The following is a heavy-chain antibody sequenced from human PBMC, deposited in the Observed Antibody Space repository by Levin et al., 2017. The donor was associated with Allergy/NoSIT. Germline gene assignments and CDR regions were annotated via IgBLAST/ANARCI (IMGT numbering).Heavy chain of an antibody. CDR3: AKSMSTRLGELFGSEDY. J-gene: IGHJ4*02. V-gene: IGHV3-30*18. CDR1: GFTFSTYG. Sequence: PSETLSLTCAASGFTFSTYGMHWVRQAPGKGLEWVAFISSDGSNKYSADSVRGRFSISRDNSQNTVYLQMNSLRAEDTSVYYCAKSMSTRLGELFGSEDYWGQGTLVTVSS. CDR2: ISSDGSNK. D-gene: IGHD3-16*01.